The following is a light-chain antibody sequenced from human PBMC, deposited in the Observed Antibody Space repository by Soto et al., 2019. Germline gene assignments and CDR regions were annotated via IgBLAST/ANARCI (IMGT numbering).Light chain of an antibody. CDR1: QSVNNRY. CDR3: QQHGRSPGVT. V-gene: IGKV3-20*01. CDR2: GAS. Sequence: EIVLTQSPGTLSLSPGERATLSCRASQSVNNRYLAWYQQIPGQAPRLVIFGASSRATGIPDRFSGSGSGTDFTLTISRLETEYFAVDYCQQHGRSPGVTFGGGTKVEIK. J-gene: IGKJ4*01.